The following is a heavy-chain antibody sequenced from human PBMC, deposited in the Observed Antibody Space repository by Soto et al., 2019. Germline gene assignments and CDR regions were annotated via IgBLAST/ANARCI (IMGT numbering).Heavy chain of an antibody. D-gene: IGHD2-2*01. CDR2: ISGSGGST. Sequence: GGSLRLSCAASGFTFSSYAMSWVRQAPGKGLEWVSAISGSGGSTYYADSVKGRFTISRDNSKNTLYLQMNSLRAEDTAVYYCAKDLGAKDIVVVPAAFQHWGQGTLVTVSS. CDR3: AKDLGAKDIVVVPAAFQH. J-gene: IGHJ1*01. CDR1: GFTFSSYA. V-gene: IGHV3-23*01.